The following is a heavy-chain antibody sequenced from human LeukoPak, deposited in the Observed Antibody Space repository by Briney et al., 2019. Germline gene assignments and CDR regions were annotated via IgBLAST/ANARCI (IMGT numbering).Heavy chain of an antibody. V-gene: IGHV3-23*01. CDR1: GFAFGSYA. D-gene: IGHD6-13*01. Sequence: GGSLRLSCAASGFAFGSYAMSWVRQAPGKGLEWVSVTTGSGGSTYYADSVKGRFTISRDNSKNTLYLQMNSLRAEDTAIYYCAKEGSWSCFDYWGQGTLVTVSS. J-gene: IGHJ4*02. CDR2: TTGSGGST. CDR3: AKEGSWSCFDY.